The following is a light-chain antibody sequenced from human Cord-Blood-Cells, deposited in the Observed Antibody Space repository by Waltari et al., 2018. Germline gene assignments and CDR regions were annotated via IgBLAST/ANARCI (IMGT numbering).Light chain of an antibody. J-gene: IGKJ1*01. Sequence: IQMTQSPSFLCASVGDRVTITCRASQISSSGLDWYQQKPGNDPKLLIYKASSLESGVPSSFSGTGSRTEFTLTISSLQPDYFATHYCQQYNSYSTFGQGTKVEIK. CDR3: QQYNSYST. CDR1: QISSSG. V-gene: IGKV1-5*03. CDR2: KAS.